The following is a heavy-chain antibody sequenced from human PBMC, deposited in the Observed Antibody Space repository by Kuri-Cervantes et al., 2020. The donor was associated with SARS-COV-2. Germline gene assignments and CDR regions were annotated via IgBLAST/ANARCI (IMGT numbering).Heavy chain of an antibody. CDR2: ISWDGGST. J-gene: IGHJ4*02. D-gene: IGHD2-8*02. Sequence: GGSLRLSCAASGFTFDDYAMHWVRQAPGKGLEWVSLISWDGGSTYYADSVKGRFTISGDNSKNSLYLQMNSLRAEDTALYYCAKDRDLVLDYWGQGTLVTVSS. CDR1: GFTFDDYA. V-gene: IGHV3-43D*03. CDR3: AKDRDLVLDY.